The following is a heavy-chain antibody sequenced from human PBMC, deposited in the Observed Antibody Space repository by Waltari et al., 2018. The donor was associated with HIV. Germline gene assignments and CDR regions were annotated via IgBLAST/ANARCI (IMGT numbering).Heavy chain of an antibody. CDR3: ARQMTFYDAFDI. CDR2: IYPDTGDT. J-gene: IGHJ3*02. CDR1: GDTFTGYY. V-gene: IGHV1-2*02. Sequence: QVQLVQSGAEVRKPGASVKVSCQTSGDTFTGYYMHWVRQAPGQGLEWMGWIYPDTGDTNYAEKFQGRVTMTRDTSITTVYVDLRGLRSDDTAMYYCARQMTFYDAFDIWGQGTMVTVSS.